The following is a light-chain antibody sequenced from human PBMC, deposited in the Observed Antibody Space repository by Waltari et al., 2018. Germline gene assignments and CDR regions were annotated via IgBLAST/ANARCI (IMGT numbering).Light chain of an antibody. CDR3: QQRSSSIT. CDR1: QAISSF. Sequence: IVLTQSPATLSLSPVERATLPCMASQAISSFLAGYQQKPGQAPRLLIYDASVRATGVPARFSGSGPGRDFTLTISSLEPEDSAVYYCQQRSSSITFGGGTKVEIK. J-gene: IGKJ4*01. CDR2: DAS. V-gene: IGKV3D-11*01.